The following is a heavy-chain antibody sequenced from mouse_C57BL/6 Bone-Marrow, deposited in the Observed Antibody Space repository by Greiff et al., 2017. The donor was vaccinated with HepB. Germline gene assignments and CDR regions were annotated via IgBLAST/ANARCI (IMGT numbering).Heavy chain of an antibody. Sequence: VQLQQPGAELVKPGASVKMSCKASGYTFTSYWITWVKQRPGQGLEWIGDIYPGSGSTNYNEKFKSKATLTVDTSSSTAYMQLSSLTSEDSAVYYCARCTTVVAPYWYFDVWGTGPTVTVSS. D-gene: IGHD1-1*01. CDR3: ARCTTVVAPYWYFDV. CDR2: IYPGSGST. V-gene: IGHV1-55*01. J-gene: IGHJ1*03. CDR1: GYTFTSYW.